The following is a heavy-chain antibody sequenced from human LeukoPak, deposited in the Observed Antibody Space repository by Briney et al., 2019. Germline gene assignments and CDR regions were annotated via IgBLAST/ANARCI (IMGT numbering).Heavy chain of an antibody. Sequence: SETLSLTCTVSGGSLSSYYWSWIRQPPGKGLEWIGYIYYSGSTNYNPSLKSRVTISVDTSKNQFSLKLSSVTAADTAVYYCARLKAGYYMYYGMDVWGQGTTVTVSS. CDR2: IYYSGST. CDR3: ARLKAGYYMYYGMDV. J-gene: IGHJ6*02. V-gene: IGHV4-59*08. CDR1: GGSLSSYY. D-gene: IGHD3-9*01.